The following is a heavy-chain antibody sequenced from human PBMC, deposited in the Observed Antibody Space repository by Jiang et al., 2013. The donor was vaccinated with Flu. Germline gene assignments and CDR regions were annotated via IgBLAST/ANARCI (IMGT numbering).Heavy chain of an antibody. J-gene: IGHJ4*02. CDR2: ISWNGNTV. CDR1: GFTFNDYA. V-gene: IGHV3-9*01. Sequence: VQLLESGGGLVQPGRSLRLSCAASGFTFNDYAMHWVRQAPGKGLEWVSSISWNGNTVGYADSVKGRFTITRDNAMNSLYLQMDSLRPDDTALYYCAKGLEYCSSEGGGWGQGTLVTVSS. D-gene: IGHD2-15*01. CDR3: AKGLEYCSSEGGG.